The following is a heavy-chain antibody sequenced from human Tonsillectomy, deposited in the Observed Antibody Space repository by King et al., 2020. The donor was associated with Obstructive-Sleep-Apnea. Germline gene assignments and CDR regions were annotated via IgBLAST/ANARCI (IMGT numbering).Heavy chain of an antibody. CDR2: IYYSGST. D-gene: IGHD3-16*01. CDR3: ARHLGGQFDY. J-gene: IGHJ4*02. V-gene: IGHV4-59*08. Sequence: VQLHESGPGLVKPSETLSLTCTVSGGSISSYYWSWIRQPPGKGLEWIGYIYYSGSTKYNPSLKSRVTISLDTSKNQFSLNLCSVTAADTAVYYCARHLGGQFDYWGQGTLVTVSS. CDR1: GGSISSYY.